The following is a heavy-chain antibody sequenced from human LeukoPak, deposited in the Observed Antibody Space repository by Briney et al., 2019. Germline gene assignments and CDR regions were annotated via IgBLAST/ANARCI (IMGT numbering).Heavy chain of an antibody. CDR1: GGSISSGGYY. J-gene: IGHJ4*02. Sequence: SETLSLTCTVSGGSISSGGYYWSWMRQPPGKGLEWIAYIYYSGSTNYNPSFKSRVTISGDTSKNQVSLRLTSVTAADTAVYYCARHFASRDMGDFDYWGQGTLVTVSS. CDR3: ARHFASRDMGDFDY. CDR2: IYYSGST. V-gene: IGHV4-61*08. D-gene: IGHD5-24*01.